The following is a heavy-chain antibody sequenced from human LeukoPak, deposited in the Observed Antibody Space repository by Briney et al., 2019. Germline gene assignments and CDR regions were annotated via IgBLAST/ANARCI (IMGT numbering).Heavy chain of an antibody. V-gene: IGHV4-39*01. Sequence: PSETLSLTCTVSGGSISSSSYYWGWIRQPPGKGLEWIGSIYYSGSTNYNPSLKSRVTISLDTSKNQFSLKLSSVTAADTAVYYCARHPRYYYGMDVWGQGTTVTVSS. CDR2: IYYSGST. J-gene: IGHJ6*02. CDR1: GGSISSSSYY. CDR3: ARHPRYYYGMDV.